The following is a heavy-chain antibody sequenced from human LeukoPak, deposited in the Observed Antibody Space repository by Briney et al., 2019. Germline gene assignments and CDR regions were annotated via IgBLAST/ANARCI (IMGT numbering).Heavy chain of an antibody. J-gene: IGHJ4*02. CDR1: GYPFSAHF. CDR3: VRGTPTPGMDY. Sequence: ASVKVSCKASGYPFSAHFLNWVRQAPGQGLEWMGNIDTTTGNPRYAQDFTGRFVFSLDTSVSSAYLQITSLKADDTAAYYCVRGTPTPGMDYWGQGTQVTVSS. D-gene: IGHD3-10*01. CDR2: IDTTTGNP. V-gene: IGHV7-4-1*02.